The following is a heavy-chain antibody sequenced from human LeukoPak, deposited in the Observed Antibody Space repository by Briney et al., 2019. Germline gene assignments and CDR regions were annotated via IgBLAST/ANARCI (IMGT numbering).Heavy chain of an antibody. CDR2: IDWGDDK. CDR3: ARASTIHDLFDY. CDR1: GFSLSTSGMC. J-gene: IGHJ4*02. V-gene: IGHV2-70*11. D-gene: IGHD5/OR15-5a*01. Sequence: SGPALVKPTQTLTLTCTFSGFSLSTSGMCVSWIRQPPGKALEWLARIDWGDDKYYSTSLKTRLTISKDTSKNQVVLTMTNMDPVDTATYYCARASTIHDLFDYWGQGTLVTVSS.